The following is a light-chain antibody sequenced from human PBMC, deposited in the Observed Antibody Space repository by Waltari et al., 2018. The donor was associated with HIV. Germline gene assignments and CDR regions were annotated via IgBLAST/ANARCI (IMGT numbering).Light chain of an antibody. J-gene: IGLJ2*01. V-gene: IGLV2-18*02. CDR3: SSYTSSNTFVV. Sequence: QSALTQPPSVSGSPGQSVTISCTGTSSDVGDYNRVSWYPQPPGSAPKPMIYEVSNRPSGVPRRFSGSKSGNTASLTISGLQAEDEADYYCSSYTSSNTFVVFGGGTKLTVL. CDR1: SSDVGDYNR. CDR2: EVS.